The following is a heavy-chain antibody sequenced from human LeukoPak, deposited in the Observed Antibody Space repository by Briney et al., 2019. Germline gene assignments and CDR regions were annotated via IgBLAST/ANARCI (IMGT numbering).Heavy chain of an antibody. CDR3: ASDHGGSSHLEAAFDI. CDR1: GGTFSSYA. J-gene: IGHJ3*02. D-gene: IGHD1-26*01. V-gene: IGHV1-69*13. Sequence: SVKVSCKASGGTFSSYAISWVRQAPGQGLEWMGGIIPIFGTANYAQKFQGRVTITADESTSTAYMELSSLRSEDTAVYYCASDHGGSSHLEAAFDIWGRGTLVTVSS. CDR2: IIPIFGTA.